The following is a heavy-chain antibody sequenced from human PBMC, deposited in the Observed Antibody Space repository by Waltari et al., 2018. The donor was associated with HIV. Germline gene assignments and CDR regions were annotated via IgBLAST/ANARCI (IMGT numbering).Heavy chain of an antibody. CDR3: AREDHSRGGFDY. D-gene: IGHD4-4*01. CDR1: GITFSVNG. Sequence: QVRLVESGGGVVQPGKSLRLSCVVSGITFSVNGMQWVRQAPGKGREWVAVIWHEGKNKYYADSVKGRFTISRDNSKNTLYLQMRSLRVDDTAVYYCAREDHSRGGFDYGGQGTLVSVSS. J-gene: IGHJ4*02. V-gene: IGHV3-33*01. CDR2: IWHEGKNK.